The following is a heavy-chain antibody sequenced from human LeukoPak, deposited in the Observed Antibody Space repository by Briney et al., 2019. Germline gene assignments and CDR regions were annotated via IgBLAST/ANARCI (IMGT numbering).Heavy chain of an antibody. D-gene: IGHD6-19*01. CDR2: IKQDGSEK. CDR1: GFTFSSYG. Sequence: GGSLRLSCAASGFTFSSYGMHWVRQAPGKGLEWVANIKQDGSEKYYVDSVKGRFTISRDNAKNSLYLQMNSLRAEDTAVYYCASDSSGWYTDWGQGTLVTVSS. J-gene: IGHJ4*02. CDR3: ASDSSGWYTD. V-gene: IGHV3-7*01.